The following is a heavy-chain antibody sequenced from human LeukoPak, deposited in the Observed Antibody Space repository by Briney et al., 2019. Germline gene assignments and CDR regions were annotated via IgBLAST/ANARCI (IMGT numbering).Heavy chain of an antibody. V-gene: IGHV1-3*04. J-gene: IGHJ5*02. CDR1: GYTFTDYA. CDR2: INTGKGNT. D-gene: IGHD2-15*01. CDR3: ARDHVVGLAPFDP. Sequence: ASVKVSCKASGYTFTDYAMHWARQAPGERLEWMGWINTGKGNTKYSQKFQGRVTITMDTSASTAYMELSSLRSEDTAVYYCARDHVVGLAPFDPWGQGTLVTVSS.